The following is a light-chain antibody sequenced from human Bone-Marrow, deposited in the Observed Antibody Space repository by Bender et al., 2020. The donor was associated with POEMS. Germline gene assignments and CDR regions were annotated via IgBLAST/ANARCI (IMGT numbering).Light chain of an antibody. J-gene: IGLJ2*01. Sequence: QSALTQPASVSGSPGQSITISCTGTSSDVGNYNLVSWYQQRPGKAPKLMIFEGSKRPSGVSNRFSGSKSGNTASLTISGLQAEDEADYYCCSYVGGTSVVFGGGTKLTVL. V-gene: IGLV2-23*01. CDR3: CSYVGGTSVV. CDR1: SSDVGNYNL. CDR2: EGS.